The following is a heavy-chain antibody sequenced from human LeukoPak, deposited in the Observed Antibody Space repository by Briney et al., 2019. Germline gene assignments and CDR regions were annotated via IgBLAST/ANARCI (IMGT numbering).Heavy chain of an antibody. V-gene: IGHV4-59*01. D-gene: IGHD1-26*01. Sequence: SETLSLTCTVSGFSITSYYWSWIRQPPGNGLEWIGLIHYSGSTTYNPSLKSHVTMSVDTSKNQFSLQLRSVTAADTALYYCARDIREVGATHYFDYWGQGTLVTVTS. CDR3: ARDIREVGATHYFDY. CDR1: GFSITSYY. CDR2: IHYSGST. J-gene: IGHJ4*02.